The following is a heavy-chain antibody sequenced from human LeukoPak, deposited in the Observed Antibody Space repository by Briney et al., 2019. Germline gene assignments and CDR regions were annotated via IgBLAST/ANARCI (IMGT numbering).Heavy chain of an antibody. CDR1: VFTFSSYA. J-gene: IGHJ4*02. D-gene: IGHD5-18*01. Sequence: GGSLRLSCAASVFTFSSYAMSWVRQAPGKGLEWVSAISGSGGSTYYADSVKGRFTISRDNSKNTLYLQMNSLRAEDTAVYYCAKVRKIQLWLPRDAFDIWGQGTLVTVSS. CDR2: ISGSGGST. V-gene: IGHV3-23*01. CDR3: AKVRKIQLWLPRDAFDI.